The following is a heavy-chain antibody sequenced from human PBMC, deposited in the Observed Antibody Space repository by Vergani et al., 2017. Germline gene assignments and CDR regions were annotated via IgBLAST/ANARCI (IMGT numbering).Heavy chain of an antibody. CDR1: GFTFTTYG. CDR2: ISSSGNYI. J-gene: IGHJ4*02. Sequence: EVQLVESGGGLVKPGGSLRLSCVASGFTFTTYGMGWVRQAPGKGLEWVSSISSSGNYIYYTDSMKGRFTISSNNAKSSLSLQMNSLRAEDTAVYYCARGDSSSSEGDYFDYWGQGTLVTVSS. D-gene: IGHD6-6*01. CDR3: ARGDSSSSEGDYFDY. V-gene: IGHV3-21*01.